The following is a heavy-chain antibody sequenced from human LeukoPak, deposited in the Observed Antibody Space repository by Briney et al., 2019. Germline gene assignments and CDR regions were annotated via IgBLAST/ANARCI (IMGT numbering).Heavy chain of an antibody. V-gene: IGHV3-23*01. CDR3: AKATKSIVVDNYFDY. CDR2: ISANGGGT. CDR1: GFTFSNYA. D-gene: IGHD3-22*01. Sequence: GGSLRLSCAASGFTFSNYAMSWVRQAPGKGLEWVSSISANGGGTYYPDSVKGRFTVSRDNSQNALYLQMNSLRAEDTAVYYCAKATKSIVVDNYFDYWGQGALVTVSS. J-gene: IGHJ4*02.